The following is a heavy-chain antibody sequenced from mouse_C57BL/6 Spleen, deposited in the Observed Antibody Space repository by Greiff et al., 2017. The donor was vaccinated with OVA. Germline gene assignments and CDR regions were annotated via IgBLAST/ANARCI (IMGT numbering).Heavy chain of an antibody. CDR3: ARWPYYAMDY. J-gene: IGHJ4*01. Sequence: VKLQESGPELVKPGASVKISCKASGYAFSSSWMNWVKQRPGKGLEWIGRIYPGDGDTNYNGKFKGKATLTADKSSSTAYMQLSSLTSEDSAVYFCARWPYYAMDYWGQGTSVTVSS. CDR2: IYPGDGDT. CDR1: GYAFSSSW. V-gene: IGHV1-82*01.